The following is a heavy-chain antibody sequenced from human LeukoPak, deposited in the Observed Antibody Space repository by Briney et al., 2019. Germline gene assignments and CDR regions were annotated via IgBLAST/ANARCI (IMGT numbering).Heavy chain of an antibody. CDR1: GFTFSNYA. CDR3: AKSVLLWFGPGAYFDY. V-gene: IGHV3-23*01. J-gene: IGHJ4*02. D-gene: IGHD3-10*01. Sequence: GSLRLSCAASGFTFSNYAMSWVRQAPGKGLEWVSGISGSGGSTYYADSVKGRFTISRDNSKNTLYLQMNSLRAEDTAVYYCAKSVLLWFGPGAYFDYWGQGTLVTVSS. CDR2: ISGSGGST.